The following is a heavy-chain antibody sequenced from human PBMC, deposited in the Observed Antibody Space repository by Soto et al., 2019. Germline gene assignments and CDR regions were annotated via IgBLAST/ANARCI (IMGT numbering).Heavy chain of an antibody. CDR2: ISSSGTTI. CDR1: GFTFSTYS. Sequence: EVQLMESGGGLVQPGGSLRLSCAASGFTFSTYSMNWVRQAPGQGLEWVSYISSSGTTIYYADSVQGRFTISRDNAKNSLYVEMDTLRDEDTAVYYCARGSSWLDYWGQGTLVTVSS. CDR3: ARGSSWLDY. J-gene: IGHJ4*02. D-gene: IGHD6-13*01. V-gene: IGHV3-48*02.